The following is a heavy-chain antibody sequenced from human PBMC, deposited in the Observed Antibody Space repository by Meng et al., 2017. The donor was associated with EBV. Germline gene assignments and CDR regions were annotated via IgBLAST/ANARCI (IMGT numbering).Heavy chain of an antibody. CDR1: GASVRGGTFH. J-gene: IGHJ4*02. V-gene: IGHV4-61*01. CDR3: AKSSSSTPGVVDS. Sequence: QVQLQESGPGLVKPSEXLSLTCPVSGASVRGGTFHWSWIRQPPGKELEWIGYIYDGGTTIYNPSLKSRVTIFLDTSRNQFSLGLRSVTTADTAVYYCAKSSSSTPGVVDSWGQGTLGTVSS. D-gene: IGHD6-6*01. CDR2: IYDGGTT.